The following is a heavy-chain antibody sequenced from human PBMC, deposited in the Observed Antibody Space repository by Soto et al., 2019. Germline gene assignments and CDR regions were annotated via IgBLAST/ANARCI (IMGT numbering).Heavy chain of an antibody. Sequence: QVQLQESGPGLVKPSQTLSLTCTVSGGSISSGDYYWSWIRQPPGKGLEWIGYLYYSGSTYYNPPLKRRGIMSVDTSKNPCSLKLSSVTAADTAVYYCARYYDSTGYYQDHWFDPWGQGTLVTVSS. J-gene: IGHJ5*02. D-gene: IGHD3-22*01. CDR1: GGSISSGDYY. V-gene: IGHV4-30-4*01. CDR2: LYYSGST. CDR3: ARYYDSTGYYQDHWFDP.